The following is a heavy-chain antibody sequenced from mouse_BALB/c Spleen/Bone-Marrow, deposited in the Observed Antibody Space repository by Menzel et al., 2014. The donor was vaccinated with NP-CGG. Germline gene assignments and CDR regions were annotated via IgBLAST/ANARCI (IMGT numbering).Heavy chain of an antibody. CDR3: ARGGTAATWYFDV. CDR2: IDPANGNT. Sequence: EVMLVESGAELVKPGASVKLSCTASGFNIKDTYMHWVKQRPEQGLEWIGRIDPANGNTKYDPKFQGKATITADTPSNTAYLQLSSLTPEDTDVYYCARGGTAATWYFDVWGAGTTVTGSS. CDR1: GFNIKDTY. V-gene: IGHV14-3*02. J-gene: IGHJ1*01. D-gene: IGHD1-2*01.